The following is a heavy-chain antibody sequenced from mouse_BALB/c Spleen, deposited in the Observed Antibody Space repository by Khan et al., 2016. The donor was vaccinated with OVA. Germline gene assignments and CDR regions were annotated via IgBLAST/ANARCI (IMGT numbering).Heavy chain of an antibody. J-gene: IGHJ2*01. V-gene: IGHV1-7*01. Sequence: QVRLQQSGAELAKPGASVKMSCKASGYTFINYWILWVKQRPGQGLEWIGYINPSTGYTEYNQNFKDKATLTADKSSSTAYMQLSSLTSEDSAVYYCERRSLRREFDYWGQGTTLTVSS. CDR1: GYTFINYW. CDR3: ERRSLRREFDY. D-gene: IGHD1-1*01. CDR2: INPSTGYT.